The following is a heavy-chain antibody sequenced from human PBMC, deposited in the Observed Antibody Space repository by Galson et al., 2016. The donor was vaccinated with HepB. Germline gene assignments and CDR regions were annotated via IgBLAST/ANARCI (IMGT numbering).Heavy chain of an antibody. CDR2: ISSSGEHI. CDR3: AKVGFSDLDH. D-gene: IGHD3-10*01. J-gene: IGHJ4*02. V-gene: IGHV3-23*01. CDR1: GFTFSSYA. Sequence: SLRLSCAVSGFTFSSYAMSWVRQSPGKGLEWVSSISSSGEHISFADSVKGRLTISRDSSKNTVSLLMSSLRVEDTAIYYCAKVGFSDLDHWGQGTLVTVSS.